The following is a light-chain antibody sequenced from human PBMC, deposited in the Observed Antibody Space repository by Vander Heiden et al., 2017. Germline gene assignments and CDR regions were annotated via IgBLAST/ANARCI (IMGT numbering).Light chain of an antibody. J-gene: IGKJ4*01. CDR2: DAS. CDR1: QSVGNE. CDR3: QQRRNWPPLT. Sequence: EIVLTQSPATLSLSQGERATLSCRASQSVGNEVAWYQQKPGQRPRLLISDASDRATGVPARFSGSGSGTDFTLTITSLEPEDFAVYYCQQRRNWPPLTFGGGTKVEIK. V-gene: IGKV3-11*01.